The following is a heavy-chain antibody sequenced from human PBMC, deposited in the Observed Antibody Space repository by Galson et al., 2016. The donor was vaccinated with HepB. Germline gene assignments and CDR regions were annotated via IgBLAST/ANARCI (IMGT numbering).Heavy chain of an antibody. CDR3: ARDGATGSKFDI. CDR1: GFSISGGYY. V-gene: IGHV4-38-2*02. Sequence: SETLSLTCTVSGFSISGGYYWSWIRQPPGKGLQWIGSIYHSGATYYSPSLKSQVTMSVDTSNNQFSLNLRSATGADTAVYYCARDGATGSKFDIWGQGTMVTVSS. CDR2: IYHSGAT. D-gene: IGHD1-26*01. J-gene: IGHJ3*02.